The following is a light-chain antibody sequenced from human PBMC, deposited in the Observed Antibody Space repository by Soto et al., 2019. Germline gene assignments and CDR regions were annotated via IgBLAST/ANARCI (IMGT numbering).Light chain of an antibody. J-gene: IGKJ2*01. V-gene: IGKV3-15*01. CDR2: GAS. CDR3: QQYYKWPPET. CDR1: ESVGSN. Sequence: EIVMTQSPATLSVSPGERATLSCRASESVGSNLAWYQQKPGQAPRLLIHGASKRATGIPARFSGSGSGTEFTLTISSLQSEDFAVYYCQQYYKWPPETFGQGTKLDIK.